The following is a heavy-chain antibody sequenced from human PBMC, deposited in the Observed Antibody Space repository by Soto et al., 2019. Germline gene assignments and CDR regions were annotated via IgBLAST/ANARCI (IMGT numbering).Heavy chain of an antibody. CDR2: ISGSGGST. CDR1: GFTFSSYA. J-gene: IGHJ3*02. D-gene: IGHD3-16*01. CDR3: AKDNDGGLSGADAFDI. Sequence: GGSLRLSCAASGFTFSSYAMSWVRQAPGKGLEWVSAISGSGGSTYYADSVKGRFTISRDNSKNTLYLQMNSLRAEDTAVYYCAKDNDGGLSGADAFDIWGQGTMVTVSS. V-gene: IGHV3-23*01.